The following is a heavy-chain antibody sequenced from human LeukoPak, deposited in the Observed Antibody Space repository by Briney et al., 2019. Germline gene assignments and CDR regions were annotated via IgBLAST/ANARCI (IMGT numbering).Heavy chain of an antibody. CDR3: AKDYDFWSGPGY. D-gene: IGHD3-3*01. V-gene: IGHV4-39*01. CDR1: GGSIGSSSYY. J-gene: IGHJ4*02. Sequence: SETLSLTCTVSGGSIGSSSYYWGWIRQPPGKGLEWIGSIYYSGSTYYNPSLKSRVTISVDTSENQFPLKLSSVTAADTAVYYCAKDYDFWSGPGYWGQGTLVTVSS. CDR2: IYYSGST.